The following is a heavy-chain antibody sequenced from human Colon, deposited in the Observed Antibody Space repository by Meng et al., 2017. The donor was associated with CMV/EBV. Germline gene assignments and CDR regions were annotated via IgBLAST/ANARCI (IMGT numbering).Heavy chain of an antibody. CDR1: GESCSGYY. J-gene: IGHJ4*01. CDR2: YYYPGST. Sequence: QQCGARLLRTSERLSPTCPVYGESCSGYYWAWSRQPPGRGLEWIGEYYYPGSTNYSPSLKSRVPISLDTSKNQFSLKLNSVTAADTAVYYCARATKSRCWEVLDYWGHGTLVTVSS. CDR3: ARATKSRCWEVLDY. D-gene: IGHD1-26*01. V-gene: IGHV4-34*01.